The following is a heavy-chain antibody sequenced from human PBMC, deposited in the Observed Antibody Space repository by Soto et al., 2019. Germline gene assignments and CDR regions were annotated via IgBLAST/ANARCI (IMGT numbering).Heavy chain of an antibody. CDR2: INPSGGST. Sequence: QVQLVQSGAEVKKPGASVKVSCKASGYTFTSYYMHWVRQAPGQGLEWMGIINPSGGSTSYAQKFQGRVTVTRDTSTSTVYMELSSLRSEDTAVYYCARTEMITFGGANGEWFDPWGQGTLVTVSS. CDR3: ARTEMITFGGANGEWFDP. V-gene: IGHV1-46*03. CDR1: GYTFTSYY. D-gene: IGHD3-16*01. J-gene: IGHJ5*02.